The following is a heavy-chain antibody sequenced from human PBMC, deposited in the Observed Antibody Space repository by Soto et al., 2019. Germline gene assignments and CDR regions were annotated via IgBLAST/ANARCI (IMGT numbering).Heavy chain of an antibody. CDR3: AREEYYYDTEPRGAFDI. J-gene: IGHJ3*02. Sequence: QVQLVESGGGVVEPGRSLRLSCAASGFTFSSYAMHWVRQAPGKGLEWVAVISYDGSNKYYADSVKGRFTISRDNSKNTLYLQMNSLRAEDTAVYYWAREEYYYDTEPRGAFDIWGQGTMVTVSS. D-gene: IGHD3-22*01. CDR1: GFTFSSYA. V-gene: IGHV3-30-3*01. CDR2: ISYDGSNK.